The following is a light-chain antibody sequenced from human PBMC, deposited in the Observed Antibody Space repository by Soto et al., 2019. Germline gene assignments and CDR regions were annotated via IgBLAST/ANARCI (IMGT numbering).Light chain of an antibody. CDR1: QSVSARY. CDR2: GAS. Sequence: EIVLTQSPGTLSLSPGERATPSCRASQSVSARYVAWYQRKPGQAPRLLIYGASNRATDIPVRFSASGSGTDFTLTITRLEPEDFAVYICQQYAVSPPTFGLGTKVEFK. J-gene: IGKJ1*01. CDR3: QQYAVSPPT. V-gene: IGKV3-20*01.